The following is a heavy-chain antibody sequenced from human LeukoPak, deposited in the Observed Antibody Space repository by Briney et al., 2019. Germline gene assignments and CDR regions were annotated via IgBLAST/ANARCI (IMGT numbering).Heavy chain of an antibody. CDR2: IRSKANSYAT. CDR3: ARGKIVGSTTGRYNFYYQYYIDV. V-gene: IGHV3-73*01. D-gene: IGHD1-26*01. CDR1: GFTFSGSA. Sequence: GGSLRLSCAASGFTFSGSAMHWVRQASGKGLEWVGRIRSKANSYATAYAASVKGRFTISRDDSKNTAYLQMNSLKTEDTAVYYCARGKIVGSTTGRYNFYYQYYIDVWGKGTTVTVS. J-gene: IGHJ6*03.